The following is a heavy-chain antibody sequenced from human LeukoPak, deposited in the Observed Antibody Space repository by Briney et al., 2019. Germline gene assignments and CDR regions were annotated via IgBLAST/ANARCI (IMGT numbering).Heavy chain of an antibody. J-gene: IGHJ4*02. D-gene: IGHD3-3*01. V-gene: IGHV3-30*18. CDR2: ISYDGSNK. CDR1: GFTFSSYG. CDR3: AKDYDKFLEWLLEGAPDY. Sequence: GGSLRLSCAASGFTFSSYGMHWVRQAPGKGLEWVAVISYDGSNKYYADSVKGRFTISRDNSKNTLYLQMNSLRAEDTAVYYCAKDYDKFLEWLLEGAPDYWGQGTLVTVSS.